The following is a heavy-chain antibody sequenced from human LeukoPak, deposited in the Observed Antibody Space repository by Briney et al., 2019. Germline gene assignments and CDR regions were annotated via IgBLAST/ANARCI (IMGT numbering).Heavy chain of an antibody. CDR2: VNPNSGVT. CDR1: GYTFIGYY. J-gene: IGHJ4*01. Sequence: GASVKVSCKASGYTFIGYYIHWVGQPPGKGLEWMGSVNPNSGVTDYAQTFQGRITMTRDTSISTAYMELNRLTSDDTAVYYCARVTGFPFLDFWGHGALVTVSS. V-gene: IGHV1-2*02. CDR3: ARVTGFPFLDF.